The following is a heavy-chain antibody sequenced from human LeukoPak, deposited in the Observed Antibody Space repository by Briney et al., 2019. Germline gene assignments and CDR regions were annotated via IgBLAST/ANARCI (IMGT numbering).Heavy chain of an antibody. Sequence: GGSLRLSCAASGFIFSDYAMSWVRQAPGKGLQWVSAFSGSGGSTYYADSVKGRFTISRDNSRNTLYLQMNSLRAEDTAVYYCARSGLSRFGFWGQGTLVTVSS. V-gene: IGHV3-23*01. CDR2: FSGSGGST. J-gene: IGHJ4*02. CDR1: GFIFSDYA. CDR3: ARSGLSRFGF. D-gene: IGHD2/OR15-2a*01.